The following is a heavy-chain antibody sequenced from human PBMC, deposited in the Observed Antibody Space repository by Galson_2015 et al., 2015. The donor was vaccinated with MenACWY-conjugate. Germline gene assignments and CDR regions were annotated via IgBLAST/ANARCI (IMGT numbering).Heavy chain of an antibody. J-gene: IGHJ4*02. D-gene: IGHD6-6*01. V-gene: IGHV5-51*01. CDR1: GYTFPSNW. CDR3: ARQGFGSSSLDY. CDR2: IYPGDSDT. Sequence: QSGAEVKKPGESLKISCTGSGYTFPSNWIGWVRQMPGKGLEWMGIIYPGDSDTRYTPSFQGHVTISADKSINTAYLQWGSLEASDTAMYYCARQGFGSSSLDYWGQGTLVTVSS.